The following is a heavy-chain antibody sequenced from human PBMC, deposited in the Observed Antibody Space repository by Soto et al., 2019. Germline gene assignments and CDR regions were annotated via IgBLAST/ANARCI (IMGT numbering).Heavy chain of an antibody. Sequence: PSETLSLTCTVSGGSISSYNWDWIRQPPGKGLEWLGTIYYDGSTSYNPSLKSQVTISVDTSKNHFALKVNSVTAADTAVYYCARFYGNAFDVWGRGTVVTVSS. CDR2: IYYDGST. J-gene: IGHJ3*01. CDR1: GGSISSYN. D-gene: IGHD3-10*01. CDR3: ARFYGNAFDV. V-gene: IGHV4-39*02.